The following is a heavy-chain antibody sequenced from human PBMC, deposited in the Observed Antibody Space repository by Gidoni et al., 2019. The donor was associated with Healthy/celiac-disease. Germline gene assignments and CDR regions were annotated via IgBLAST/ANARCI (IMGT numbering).Heavy chain of an antibody. Sequence: QVQLVESGGGVVQPGRSLRLSCAASGFTFSSYGIHWFRQAPGKGLEWVAVIWYDGSNKYYAGSVKCRFTISRDNSKNTLYLQMNSLRAEDTAVYYCARGSLGGYSYGGFDYWGQGTLVTVSS. V-gene: IGHV3-33*01. D-gene: IGHD5-18*01. CDR2: IWYDGSNK. CDR3: ARGSLGGYSYGGFDY. J-gene: IGHJ4*02. CDR1: GFTFSSYG.